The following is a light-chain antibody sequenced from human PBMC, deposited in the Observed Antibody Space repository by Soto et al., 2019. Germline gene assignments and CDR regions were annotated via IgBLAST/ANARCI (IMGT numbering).Light chain of an antibody. V-gene: IGKV1-39*01. CDR2: AAS. CDR3: QQSYHTPQT. J-gene: IGKJ1*01. CDR1: HSVGTS. Sequence: DIQMTQSPSSLSASVGDRVSISCRASHSVGTSLNWYQQKPGKAPKLLIYAASSLQSEVPSRFSGSGSDTDFSLIISSLQPEDFATYYCQQSYHTPQTFGQGTKVEIK.